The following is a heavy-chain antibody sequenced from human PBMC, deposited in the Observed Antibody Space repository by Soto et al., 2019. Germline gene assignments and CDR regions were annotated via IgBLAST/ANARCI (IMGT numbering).Heavy chain of an antibody. J-gene: IGHJ4*02. D-gene: IGHD3-10*01. Sequence: QLQLQESGPGLVKPSETLSLTCTVSGGSINNSSFYWGWVRQPPGKRLEWIGSIYYSGSAYYNPSLKSRLTLAVDTSKNQFSLNLSSVTAADPAVYFCARRPLVRGIIPYYFDSWGQGTLVTVSS. CDR2: IYYSGSA. V-gene: IGHV4-39*01. CDR3: ARRPLVRGIIPYYFDS. CDR1: GGSINNSSFY.